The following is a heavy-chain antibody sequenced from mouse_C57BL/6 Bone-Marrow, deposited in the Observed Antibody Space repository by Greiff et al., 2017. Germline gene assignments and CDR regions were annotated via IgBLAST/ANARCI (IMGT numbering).Heavy chain of an antibody. CDR3: ARSKNWDSWFAY. J-gene: IGHJ3*01. D-gene: IGHD4-1*01. Sequence: QVQLQQSGAELVRPGTSVKVSCKASGYAFTNYLIEWVKQRPGQGLEWIGVINPGSGGTNYNEKFKGKATLTADKSSSTAYMQLSTLTSESSSVSFCARSKNWDSWFAYWGQGTLVTVSA. CDR2: INPGSGGT. V-gene: IGHV1-54*01. CDR1: GYAFTNYL.